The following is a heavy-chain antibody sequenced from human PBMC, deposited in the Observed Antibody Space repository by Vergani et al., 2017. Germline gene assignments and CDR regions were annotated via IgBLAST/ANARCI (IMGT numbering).Heavy chain of an antibody. CDR2: INHSGST. Sequence: QVQLQQWGAGLLKPSETLSLTCAVYGGSFSGYYWSWIRQPPGKGLEWIGEINHSGSTNYNPSLKGRVPISVDTSKNQFSLKLSSVTAADTAVYYCARGGGPGAIQLWFGYWGQGTLVTVSS. J-gene: IGHJ4*02. CDR3: ARGGGPGAIQLWFGY. D-gene: IGHD5-18*01. CDR1: GGSFSGYY. V-gene: IGHV4-34*01.